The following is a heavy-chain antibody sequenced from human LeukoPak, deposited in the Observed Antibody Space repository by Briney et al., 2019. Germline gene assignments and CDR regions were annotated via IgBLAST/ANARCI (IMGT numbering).Heavy chain of an antibody. CDR3: ARLKNYYDSRVNPLDP. CDR1: GYSFTSYW. Sequence: GESLKISCKGSGYSFTSYWIGWVRQMPGKGLEWMGIIYPGDSDTRYSPSFQGQVTISADKSISTAYLQWSSLKASDTAMYYCARLKNYYDSRVNPLDPWGQGTLVTVSS. CDR2: IYPGDSDT. J-gene: IGHJ5*02. V-gene: IGHV5-51*01. D-gene: IGHD3-22*01.